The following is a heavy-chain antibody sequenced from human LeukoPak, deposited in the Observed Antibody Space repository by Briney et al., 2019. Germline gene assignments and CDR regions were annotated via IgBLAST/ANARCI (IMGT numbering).Heavy chain of an antibody. V-gene: IGHV4-59*01. J-gene: IGHJ5*02. CDR2: IYYTGST. CDR1: GGSISNYH. CDR3: ARGFWFDP. Sequence: PSETLSLTCTVSGGSISNYHWSWIRQPPGKGLGWIGYIYYTGSTNYNPSLKSRVTISVDTSKNQFSLKLSSVTAADTAVYYCARGFWFDPWGQGTLVTVSS.